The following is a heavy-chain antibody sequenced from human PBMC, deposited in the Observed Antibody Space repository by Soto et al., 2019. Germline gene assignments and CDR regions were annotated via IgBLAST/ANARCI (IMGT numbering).Heavy chain of an antibody. Sequence: QVQLVQSGAEVKKPGASVKVSCKASGYTFTSYGISWVRQAPGQGLEWMGWISAYNGNTNYAQKLQGRVTMTTDTSTSTSYMQLRSLISDDTAVYYCARDLGYDSSGYPPRSWSQGTLVTVSS. J-gene: IGHJ5*02. V-gene: IGHV1-18*04. CDR3: ARDLGYDSSGYPPRS. D-gene: IGHD3-22*01. CDR1: GYTFTSYG. CDR2: ISAYNGNT.